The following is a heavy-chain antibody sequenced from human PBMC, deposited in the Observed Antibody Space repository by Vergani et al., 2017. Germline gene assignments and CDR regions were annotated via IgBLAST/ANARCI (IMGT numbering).Heavy chain of an antibody. Sequence: QVQLVQSGAEVQKPGSSVTLSCTASGGTFSSYAIRWVRQAPGQGLEWMGRIIPSLGIATYAQKFQGRVTITADKSTSTAYMELSSLRSEDTAGYYCARVSIAVAGYAFDIWGQGTMVTVSS. CDR2: IIPSLGIA. CDR1: GGTFSSYA. D-gene: IGHD6-19*01. CDR3: ARVSIAVAGYAFDI. V-gene: IGHV1-69*04. J-gene: IGHJ3*02.